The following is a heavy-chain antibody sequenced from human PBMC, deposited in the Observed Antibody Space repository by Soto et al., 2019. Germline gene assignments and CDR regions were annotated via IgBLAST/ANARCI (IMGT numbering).Heavy chain of an antibody. CDR3: ARPHHCISTDCSGMDV. CDR1: GYSFTSYW. CDR2: IYPAASDT. V-gene: IGHV5-51*01. J-gene: IGHJ6*02. D-gene: IGHD2-2*01. Sequence: AQLVHSGAELKQPGESLKISCKGSGYSFTSYWIGWLRQMPGHGLVWMEIIYPAASDTRYSPSFQGYVTISADKTIRAAYLHLCSLKASDTAMYYCARPHHCISTDCSGMDVWGQGTTVTVSS.